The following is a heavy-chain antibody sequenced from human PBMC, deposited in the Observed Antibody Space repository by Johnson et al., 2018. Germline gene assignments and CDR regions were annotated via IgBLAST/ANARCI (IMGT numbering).Heavy chain of an antibody. Sequence: VQLVQSGAEMKKPGESLNISCQGSGYSFANYWVGWVRQMPGKGLEWMGFILPRDSDTRYSPSFQGQVTLSADKSINPAYLQWSSLKASDTAIYSCTSYNWNNRYYFDYWGHGTLVTVSS. V-gene: IGHV5-51*03. CDR2: ILPRDSDT. J-gene: IGHJ4*01. CDR3: TSYNWNNRYYFDY. CDR1: GYSFANYW. D-gene: IGHD1/OR15-1a*01.